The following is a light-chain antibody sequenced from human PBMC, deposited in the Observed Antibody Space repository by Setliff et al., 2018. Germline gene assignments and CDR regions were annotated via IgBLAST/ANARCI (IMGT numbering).Light chain of an antibody. J-gene: IGLJ1*01. CDR3: CSYAGSSTYV. Sequence: QSALAQPASVSGSPGQSITISCTGTSSDVGGYNYVSWYQQHPGKAPKLMIYDVTKWPSGVSNRFPGSKSGNTASLTISGLQAEDEADYYCCSYAGSSTYVFGTGTKVTVL. CDR1: SSDVGGYNY. CDR2: DVT. V-gene: IGLV2-23*02.